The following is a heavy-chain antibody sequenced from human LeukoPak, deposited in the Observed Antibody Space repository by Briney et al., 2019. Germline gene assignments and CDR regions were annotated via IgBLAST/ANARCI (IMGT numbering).Heavy chain of an antibody. CDR3: AAVSNPRFDY. CDR1: GFTFSSYS. J-gene: IGHJ4*02. V-gene: IGHV3-30*02. D-gene: IGHD4-11*01. Sequence: GGSLRLSCAASGFTFSSYSMNWVRQAPGKGLEWVAFIRYDGSNKYYADSVKGRFTISRDNSKNTLYLQMNSLRAEDTAVYYCAAVSNPRFDYWGQGTLVTVSS. CDR2: IRYDGSNK.